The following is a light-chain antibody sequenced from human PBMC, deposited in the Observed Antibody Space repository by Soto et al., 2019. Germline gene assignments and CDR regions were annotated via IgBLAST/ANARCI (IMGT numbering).Light chain of an antibody. CDR1: SGSIVNNY. CDR3: QSYDNTNLV. CDR2: EDN. V-gene: IGLV6-57*04. J-gene: IGLJ3*02. Sequence: NFMLTQPHSVSESPGKTVTISCTRTSGSIVNNYMQWYQQRPGSAPTTVIYEDNQRPSGIPARFSGSVDSSSNSASLTISGLKTEDEADYYCQSYDNTNLVFGGGTKVTVL.